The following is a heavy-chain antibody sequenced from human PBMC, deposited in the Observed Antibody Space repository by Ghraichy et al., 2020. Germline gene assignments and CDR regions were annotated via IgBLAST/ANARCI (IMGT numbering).Heavy chain of an antibody. CDR2: ISSSSSYI. D-gene: IGHD6-19*01. V-gene: IGHV3-21*01. CDR3: ARDTEQWLGQCDY. Sequence: GESLNISCAASGFTFSSYSMNWVRQAPGKGLEWVSSISSSSSYIYYADSVKGRFTISRDNAKNSLYLQMNSLRAEDTAVYYCARDTEQWLGQCDYWGQGTLVTVSS. CDR1: GFTFSSYS. J-gene: IGHJ4*02.